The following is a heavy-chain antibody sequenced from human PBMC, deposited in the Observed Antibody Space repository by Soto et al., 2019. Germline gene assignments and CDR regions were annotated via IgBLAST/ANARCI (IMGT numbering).Heavy chain of an antibody. J-gene: IGHJ4*02. CDR1: GFTFSSYA. V-gene: IGHV3-23*01. D-gene: IGHD3-9*01. Sequence: GGSLRLSCAASGFTFSSYAMSWVRQAPGKGLEWVSAISGSGGSTYYADSVKGRFTISRDNSKNTLYLQMNSLRAEDTAVYYCAKVDILTGYYPPPFDYWGQGTLVTVSS. CDR2: ISGSGGST. CDR3: AKVDILTGYYPPPFDY.